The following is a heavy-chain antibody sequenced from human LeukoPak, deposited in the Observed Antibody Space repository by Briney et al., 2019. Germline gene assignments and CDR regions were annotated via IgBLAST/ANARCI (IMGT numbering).Heavy chain of an antibody. V-gene: IGHV3-11*01. J-gene: IGHJ3*02. CDR2: ISSSGSTI. Sequence: PGGSLRLSCAASGFTFSDYYMSWIRQAPGKGLEWVSYISSSGSTIYYADSVKGRFTISRDNAKNSLYLQMYSLRAEDTAVYYCARREQQLGNDAFDIWGQGTMVTVSS. D-gene: IGHD6-6*01. CDR1: GFTFSDYY. CDR3: ARREQQLGNDAFDI.